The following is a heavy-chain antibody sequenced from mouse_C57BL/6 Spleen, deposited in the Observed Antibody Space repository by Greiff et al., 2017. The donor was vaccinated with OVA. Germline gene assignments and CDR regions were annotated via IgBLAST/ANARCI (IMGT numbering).Heavy chain of an antibody. J-gene: IGHJ4*01. D-gene: IGHD1-1*01. CDR1: GYTFTSYW. CDR3: AEGEVVATGAMDY. CDR2: INPSNGGT. Sequence: VQLQQPGTELVKPGASVKLSCKASGYTFTSYWMHWVKQRPGQGLEWIGNINPSNGGTNYNEKFKSKATLTVDKSSSTAYLQLSSLTSEDSAVDYCAEGEVVATGAMDYWGQGTSVTVSS. V-gene: IGHV1-53*01.